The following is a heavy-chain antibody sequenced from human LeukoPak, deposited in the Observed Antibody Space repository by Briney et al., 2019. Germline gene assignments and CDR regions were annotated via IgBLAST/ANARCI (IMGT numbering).Heavy chain of an antibody. V-gene: IGHV3-7*01. CDR1: GFTFRSYR. J-gene: IGHJ4*02. CDR2: IKQGESER. Sequence: GGSLRLSCAASGFTFRSYRMNWVRQAPGKGLEWVASIKQGESERYYVDSVNGRFTISRDNSKNTLYLQMNSLRAEDTAFYYCAKDPHSSSWYYFDSWGQGTLVTVSS. CDR3: AKDPHSSSWYYFDS. D-gene: IGHD6-13*01.